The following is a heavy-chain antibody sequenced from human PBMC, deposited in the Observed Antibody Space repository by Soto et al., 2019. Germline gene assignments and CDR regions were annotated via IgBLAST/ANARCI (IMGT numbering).Heavy chain of an antibody. CDR3: AREPRYCRGGSCSITGDAFDI. CDR2: ISNRGDT. J-gene: IGHJ3*02. V-gene: IGHV3-66*01. CDR1: GFIVSDTY. D-gene: IGHD2-15*01. Sequence: EVQLVESGGGLVQPGGSLRLSCTASGFIVSDTYMNWVRQAPGKGLEWVSVISNRGDTHYADSVRGRFSLSRDLADNTLHLKMNNLRVEDTAVYYCAREPRYCRGGSCSITGDAFDIWGQGTMVTVSS.